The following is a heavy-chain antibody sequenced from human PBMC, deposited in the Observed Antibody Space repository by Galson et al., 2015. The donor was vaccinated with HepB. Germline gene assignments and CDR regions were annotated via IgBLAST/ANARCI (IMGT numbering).Heavy chain of an antibody. CDR1: GFIFSNYA. D-gene: IGHD6-6*01. J-gene: IGHJ4*02. Sequence: SLRLSCAASGFIFSNYAMSWVRQAPGKGLEWVSVISGSGGSTNYADSVKGRFTISRDNSTNTLSLHMNNLRADDTAVYYCAKDSRISARPGRGNYFDYWGQGTLVTVSS. CDR3: AKDSRISARPGRGNYFDY. V-gene: IGHV3-23*01. CDR2: ISGSGGST.